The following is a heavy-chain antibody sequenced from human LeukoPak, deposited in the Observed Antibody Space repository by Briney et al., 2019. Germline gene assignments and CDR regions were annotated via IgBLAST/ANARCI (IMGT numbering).Heavy chain of an antibody. J-gene: IGHJ4*02. D-gene: IGHD3-22*01. V-gene: IGHV3-21*01. CDR2: ISSSSSYI. Sequence: MSGGSLRLSCAASGFTFSSYSMNWVRQAPGKGLEWVSSISSSSSYIYYADSVKGRFTISRDNAKNSLYLQMNSLRAEDTAVYYCARYYYDSSGYYQVDYWGQGTLVTVSS. CDR1: GFTFSSYS. CDR3: ARYYYDSSGYYQVDY.